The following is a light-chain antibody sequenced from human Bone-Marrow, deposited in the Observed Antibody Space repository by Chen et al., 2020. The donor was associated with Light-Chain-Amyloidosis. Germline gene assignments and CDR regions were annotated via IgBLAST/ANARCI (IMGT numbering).Light chain of an antibody. J-gene: IGLJ1*01. CDR2: EVT. CDR1: SSDVGGDNH. Sequence: QSALTQPASVSGSPGQSITISCTGTSSDVGGDNHVSWYQQHPDKAPKLMIYEVTNRPSWVPDRVSGSKADNTASRTISGLQTEDEAEYFCSSDTITNTLVFGSGTRVTVL. V-gene: IGLV2-14*01. CDR3: SSDTITNTLV.